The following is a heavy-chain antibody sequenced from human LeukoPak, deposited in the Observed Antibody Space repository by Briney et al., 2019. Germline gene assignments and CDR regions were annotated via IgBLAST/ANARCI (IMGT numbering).Heavy chain of an antibody. CDR3: ANIGGSSWYECIQH. CDR2: IRYDGNRK. CDR1: GFTFSSYG. Sequence: PGGSLRLSCAASGFTFSSYGMHWVRQAPGKGLEWVAFIRYDGNRKYYADSVKGRFTISRDNSKNTLYLQMNSLGAEDTAVYYCANIGGSSWYECIQHRGQGTLVTVSS. J-gene: IGHJ1*01. D-gene: IGHD6-13*01. V-gene: IGHV3-30*02.